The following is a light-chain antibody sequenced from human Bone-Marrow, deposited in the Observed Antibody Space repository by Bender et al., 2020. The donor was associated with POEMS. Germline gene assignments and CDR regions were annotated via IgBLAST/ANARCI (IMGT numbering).Light chain of an antibody. CDR1: SSDIGAYNF. CDR3: SSYAKSNSLV. CDR2: NVS. J-gene: IGLJ1*01. V-gene: IGLV2-14*03. Sequence: QSALNQPGSVSGSRGQSITISCTGTSSDIGAYNFVSWYQQHPGKVPKLIIFNVSNRPSGISSRFSASKSANTASLTISGLQPEDEADYYCSSYAKSNSLVFGTGTTVTV.